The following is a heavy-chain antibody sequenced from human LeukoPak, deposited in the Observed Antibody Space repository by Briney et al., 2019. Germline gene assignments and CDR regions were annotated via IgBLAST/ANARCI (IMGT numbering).Heavy chain of an antibody. CDR1: GFTFSRYW. CDR3: ARRAGAYSHPYDY. CDR2: IEPDGSEQ. D-gene: IGHD4/OR15-4a*01. V-gene: IGHV3-7*01. Sequence: GGSLRLSCAASGFTFSRYWMNWVRQAPGKGLEWVANIEPDGSEQYYVDSVKGRFTISRDNSKNSLYLQMTSLRADDTAVYYCARRAGAYSHPYDYWGQGTLVTVSS. J-gene: IGHJ4*02.